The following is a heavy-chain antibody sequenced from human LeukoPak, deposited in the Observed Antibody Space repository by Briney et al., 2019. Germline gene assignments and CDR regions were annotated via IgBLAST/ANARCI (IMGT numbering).Heavy chain of an antibody. CDR1: GFTFSSYS. Sequence: GGSLRLSCAASGFTFSSYSMNWVRQAPGKGLEWVSSISSSSSYIYYADSVKGRFTISRDNAKYSLYLQMNSLRAEDTAVYYCARGYCSGGSCYSRGILDYWGQGTLVTVSS. J-gene: IGHJ4*02. CDR2: ISSSSSYI. CDR3: ARGYCSGGSCYSRGILDY. V-gene: IGHV3-21*01. D-gene: IGHD2-15*01.